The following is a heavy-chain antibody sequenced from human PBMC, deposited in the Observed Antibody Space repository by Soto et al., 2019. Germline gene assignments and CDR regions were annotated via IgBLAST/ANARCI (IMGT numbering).Heavy chain of an antibody. CDR3: ARVPDY. J-gene: IGHJ4*02. CDR1: GGSISSNNW. V-gene: IGHV4-4*02. Sequence: SETLCLTCTVSGGSISSNNWWSWVRQPPGKGLEWIGEIYHSGSTYYNPSLKSRVTISIDRSKNQFSLKLSSVTAADTAVYYCARVPDYWGQGILVTVSS. CDR2: IYHSGST. D-gene: IGHD2-2*01.